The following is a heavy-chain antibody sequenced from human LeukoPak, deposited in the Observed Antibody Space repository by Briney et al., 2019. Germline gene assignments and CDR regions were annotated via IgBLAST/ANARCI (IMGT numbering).Heavy chain of an antibody. D-gene: IGHD6-13*01. CDR3: AMHTVLVSSWSLDS. V-gene: IGHV4-39*01. Sequence: SETLSLTCSVSGGSISSRSYYWSWIRQPPGEGLEWIGSIYCSGNTYNNPSLKSRVTISVDTSKNQFSLKLASVTAADTAVYYCAMHTVLVSSWSLDSWGQGTLVTVSS. CDR2: IYCSGNT. J-gene: IGHJ4*02. CDR1: GGSISSRSYY.